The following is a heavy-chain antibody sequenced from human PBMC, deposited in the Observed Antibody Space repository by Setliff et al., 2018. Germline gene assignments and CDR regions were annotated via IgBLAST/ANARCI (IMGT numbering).Heavy chain of an antibody. J-gene: IGHJ6*02. CDR2: ISSSGSTI. V-gene: IGHV3-48*03. Sequence: PGGSLRLSCAASGFTFSSYEMNWVRQAPGKGLEWVSYISSSGSTIYYADSVKGRFTISRDNAKNSLYLQMNSLRAEDTAVYYCAREVNDNFWSGYLYYYGMDVWGQGTTVTVSS. CDR3: AREVNDNFWSGYLYYYGMDV. CDR1: GFTFSSYE. D-gene: IGHD3-3*01.